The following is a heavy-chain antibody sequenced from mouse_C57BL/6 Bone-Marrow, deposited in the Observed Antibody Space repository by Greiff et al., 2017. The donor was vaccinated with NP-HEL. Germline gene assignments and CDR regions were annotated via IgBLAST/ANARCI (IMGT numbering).Heavy chain of an antibody. Sequence: EVKLVESGEGLVKPGGSLKLSCAASGFTFSSYAMSWVRQTPEKRLEWVAYISSGGDYIYYVDTVKGRFTISRDNARNTLYLQMSSLKSEDTAMYYCTTIYYGNYGWYFDVWGTGTTVTVSS. CDR2: ISSGGDYI. CDR1: GFTFSSYA. V-gene: IGHV5-9-1*02. CDR3: TTIYYGNYGWYFDV. D-gene: IGHD2-1*01. J-gene: IGHJ1*03.